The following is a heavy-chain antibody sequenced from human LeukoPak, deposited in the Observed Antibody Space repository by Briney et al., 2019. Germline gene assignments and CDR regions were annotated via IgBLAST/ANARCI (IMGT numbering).Heavy chain of an antibody. D-gene: IGHD2-2*01. CDR2: IYPGDSDT. V-gene: IGHV5-51*01. CDR1: GYSFTSHW. J-gene: IGHJ3*02. Sequence: GESLKISCKGSGYSFTSHWIGWVRQMPGKGLEWMGIIYPGDSDTRYSPSFQGQVTISADKSISTAYLQWSSLKASDTAMYYCARSPLYCSSTSCYPNAFDIWGQGTMVTVSS. CDR3: ARSPLYCSSTSCYPNAFDI.